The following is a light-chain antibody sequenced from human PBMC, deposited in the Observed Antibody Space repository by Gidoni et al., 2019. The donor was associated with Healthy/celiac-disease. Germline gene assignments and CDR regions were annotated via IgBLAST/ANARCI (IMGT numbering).Light chain of an antibody. CDR2: AAS. J-gene: IGKJ1*01. CDR3: QQSYRTPPT. Sequence: DIQMPQSPSSLSASVGDRVTITCRASQSIRSYLNWYQQKPGKAPKLLIDAASSLQSGVPSRFSGSGSGTDFTLTISRLQPEDFATYYCQQSYRTPPTFGQGTKVEIK. CDR1: QSIRSY. V-gene: IGKV1-39*01.